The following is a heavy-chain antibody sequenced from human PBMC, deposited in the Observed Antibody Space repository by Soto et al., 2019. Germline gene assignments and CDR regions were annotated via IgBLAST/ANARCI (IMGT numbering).Heavy chain of an antibody. CDR3: AGGGDYGDYDLDV. CDR1: GGTFSSST. V-gene: IGHV1-69*02. CDR2: LNPLVGVL. J-gene: IGHJ6*03. Sequence: QVQLVQSGAEVKKPGSSVKVSCKASGGTFSSSTITWVRQAPGEGLEWMGRLNPLVGVLDYTQKLKGRITITADKSTSTVYMEPTSLRSEDTAVYYCAGGGDYGDYDLDVWGQGTTVTVSS. D-gene: IGHD4-17*01.